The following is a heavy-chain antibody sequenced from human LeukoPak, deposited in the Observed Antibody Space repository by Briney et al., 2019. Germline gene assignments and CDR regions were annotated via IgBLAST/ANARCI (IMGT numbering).Heavy chain of an antibody. J-gene: IGHJ5*02. D-gene: IGHD3-3*01. CDR1: GFTFSSYA. V-gene: IGHV3-23*01. Sequence: PGGSLRLSCAASGFTFSSYAMSWVRQAPGKGLEWVSAISGSGGSTYYADSVKGRFTISRDNSKNTLYLQMNSLRAEDTAVYYCAKDAYYDFWSDYKSGSDWFDPWGQGTLVTVSP. CDR3: AKDAYYDFWSDYKSGSDWFDP. CDR2: ISGSGGST.